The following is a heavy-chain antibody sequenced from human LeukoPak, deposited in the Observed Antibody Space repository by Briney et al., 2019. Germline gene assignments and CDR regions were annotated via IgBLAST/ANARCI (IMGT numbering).Heavy chain of an antibody. J-gene: IGHJ6*02. Sequence: ASVKVSCKASGYTFTSYDINWVRQATGQGLEWMGWMNPNSGNTGYAQKFQGRVTMTRNTSISTAYMELSSLRSEDTAVYYCAIFSIHDIYSSSWYFFLGGGIYGMDVWGQGTTVTVSS. CDR2: MNPNSGNT. CDR1: GYTFTSYD. CDR3: AIFSIHDIYSSSWYFFLGGGIYGMDV. D-gene: IGHD6-13*01. V-gene: IGHV1-8*01.